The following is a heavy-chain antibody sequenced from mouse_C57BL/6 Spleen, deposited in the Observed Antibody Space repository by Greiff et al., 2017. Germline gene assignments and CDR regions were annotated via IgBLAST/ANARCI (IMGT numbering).Heavy chain of an antibody. D-gene: IGHD2-5*01. J-gene: IGHJ4*01. CDR2: IYPSDSET. Sequence: VQLQQPGAELVRPGSSVKLSCKASGYTFTSYWMDWVKQRPGHGLEWIGNIYPSDSETNYNPKFKDKATLTVDKSSSTAYMQLSSLTTENSAVYYFERSRYYSNYGAMDYWGQGTSVTVSS. CDR1: GYTFTSYW. CDR3: ERSRYYSNYGAMDY. V-gene: IGHV1-61*01.